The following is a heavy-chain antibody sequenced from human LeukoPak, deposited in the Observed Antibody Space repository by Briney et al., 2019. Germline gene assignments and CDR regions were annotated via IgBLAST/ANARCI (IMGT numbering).Heavy chain of an antibody. D-gene: IGHD3-16*01. Sequence: GGSLRLSCTASGFTYSNYAMNWVRQAPGKGLEWVSVISGSGRSTYYADSVKGRFTISRDSAKKSVSLQMNNLRAEDTAVYFCARAYYYGFDYWGQGTLVTVSS. J-gene: IGHJ4*02. V-gene: IGHV3-23*01. CDR1: GFTYSNYA. CDR2: ISGSGRST. CDR3: ARAYYYGFDY.